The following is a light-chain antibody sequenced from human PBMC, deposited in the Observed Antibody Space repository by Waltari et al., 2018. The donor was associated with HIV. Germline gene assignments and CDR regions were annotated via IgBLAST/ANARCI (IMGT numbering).Light chain of an antibody. J-gene: IGKJ2*01. CDR3: QQYNSWPYT. CDR2: GAS. Sequence: EIAMTQSPVSRSVSPGDRATFSCRASQTVSTNLAWYQQQPGQPPRLLIYGASVRATGIPARFSGSGSATDFTLTISSLQSEDVAVYYCQQYNSWPYTFGQGTKLEI. CDR1: QTVSTN. V-gene: IGKV3-15*01.